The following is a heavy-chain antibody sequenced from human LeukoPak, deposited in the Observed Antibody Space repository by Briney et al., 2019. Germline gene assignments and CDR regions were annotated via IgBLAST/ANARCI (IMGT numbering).Heavy chain of an antibody. CDR3: ARERGYDSSGYYYDA. V-gene: IGHV4-59*01. CDR2: IYYSGST. CDR1: GGSISSYY. D-gene: IGHD3-22*01. J-gene: IGHJ5*02. Sequence: PSETLSLTCTVSGGSISSYYWSWIRQPPGKGLEWIGYIYYSGSTNYNPSLKSRVTILVDTSKNQFSLKLSSVTAADTAVYYCARERGYDSSGYYYDAWGQGTLVTVSS.